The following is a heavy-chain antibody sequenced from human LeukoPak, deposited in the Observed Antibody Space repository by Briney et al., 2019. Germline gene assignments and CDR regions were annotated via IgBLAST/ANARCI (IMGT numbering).Heavy chain of an antibody. CDR2: ISAYNGNT. CDR1: GYTFTSYG. D-gene: IGHD6-13*01. CDR3: AREQQLVRNGYYFDY. J-gene: IGHJ4*02. V-gene: IGHV1-18*01. Sequence: GASVKVSCKASGYTFTSYGISGVRQAPGQGLEWMGWISAYNGNTNYAQKLQGRVTMTTDTSTSTAYMELRSLRSDDTAVYYCAREQQLVRNGYYFDYWGQGALVTVSS.